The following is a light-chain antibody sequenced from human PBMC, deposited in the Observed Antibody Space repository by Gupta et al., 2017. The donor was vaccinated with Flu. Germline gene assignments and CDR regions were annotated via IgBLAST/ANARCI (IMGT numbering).Light chain of an antibody. CDR2: GKN. CDR3: SSRDSSGTHTVV. CDR1: SLRSYY. J-gene: IGLJ2*01. Sequence: SSELTQDPAVSVALGQTVRITCHGDSLRSYYASWYQQKPGKAPVLVIYGKNNRPSGIPDRFSGSSSGNTASLTISGAQAEDEADYYCSSRDSSGTHTVVFGGGTKLTVL. V-gene: IGLV3-19*01.